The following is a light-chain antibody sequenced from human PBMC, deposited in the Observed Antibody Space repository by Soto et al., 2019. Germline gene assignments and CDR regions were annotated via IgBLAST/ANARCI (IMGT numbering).Light chain of an antibody. Sequence: QSVLTQPASVSGSPGQSITISCTGTSSDVGSYNLVSWYQQHPGKAPKLMIYEGSKRPSGVSNRSSGSKSGNTASLTISGLQAEDEADYYCCSYAGSSIYVFGTGTKVTVL. CDR2: EGS. CDR1: SSDVGSYNL. V-gene: IGLV2-23*01. CDR3: CSYAGSSIYV. J-gene: IGLJ1*01.